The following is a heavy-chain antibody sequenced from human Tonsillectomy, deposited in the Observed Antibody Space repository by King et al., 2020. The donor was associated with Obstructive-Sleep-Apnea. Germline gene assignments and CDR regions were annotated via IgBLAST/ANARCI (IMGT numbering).Heavy chain of an antibody. V-gene: IGHV1-18*01. CDR2: ISAQNGNT. J-gene: IGHJ6*02. Sequence: VQLVESGAEVKKPGASVKVSCTASGYSFTSYGMSWVRQAPGQGLDWMGWISAQNGNTNYAQKLQGRVTMTTDTFTNTAYMELRSLTSDDTAVYYCARDPPRISVAGTEYHYYYGMDVWGQGTTVTVSS. CDR3: ARDPPRISVAGTEYHYYYGMDV. D-gene: IGHD6-19*01. CDR1: GYSFTSYG.